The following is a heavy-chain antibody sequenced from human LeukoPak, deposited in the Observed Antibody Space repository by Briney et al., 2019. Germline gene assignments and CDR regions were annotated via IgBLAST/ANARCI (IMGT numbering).Heavy chain of an antibody. V-gene: IGHV3-30*18. J-gene: IGHJ4*02. CDR1: GFTFSSYG. CDR2: ISYDGSNK. CDR3: AKDSSGYFDY. Sequence: GGSLRLSCAASGFTFSSYGMHWVRQAPGKGLEWVAVISYDGSNKYYADSVKGRFTISRDNSKNTLYLQMNSLRAEDTAVYYCAKDSSGYFDYWGQGTLVPVSS. D-gene: IGHD6-19*01.